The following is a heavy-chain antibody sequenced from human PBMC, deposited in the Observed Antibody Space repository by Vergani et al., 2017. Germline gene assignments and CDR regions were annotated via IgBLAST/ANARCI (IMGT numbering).Heavy chain of an antibody. CDR1: GFTFSSYA. Sequence: QVQLVESGGGVVQPGRSLRLSCAASGFTFSSYAMHWVRQAPGTGLEWVAVISYDGSNKYYADSVKGRFTISRDNSKNTLYLQMNSLRAEDTAVYYCSRSFYPYYYDSSGYSYWGQGTLVTVSS. CDR3: SRSFYPYYYDSSGYSY. D-gene: IGHD3-22*01. CDR2: ISYDGSNK. V-gene: IGHV3-30-3*01. J-gene: IGHJ4*02.